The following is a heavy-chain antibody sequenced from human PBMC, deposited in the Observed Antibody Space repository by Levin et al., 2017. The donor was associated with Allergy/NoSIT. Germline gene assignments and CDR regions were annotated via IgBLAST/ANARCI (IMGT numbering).Heavy chain of an antibody. Sequence: PGGSLRLSCVASGFTFSDYAMHWARQAPGRGLEWVAVISYNGNIKYNADSVQGRFTLSRSNSNNTLYLQMNSLSGDDTGVYYCARDYWTYTGTRDGTDGWGQGTTVTVSS. D-gene: IGHD1-1*01. J-gene: IGHJ6*02. CDR1: GFTFSDYA. CDR2: ISYNGNIK. CDR3: ARDYWTYTGTRDGTDG. V-gene: IGHV3-30*04.